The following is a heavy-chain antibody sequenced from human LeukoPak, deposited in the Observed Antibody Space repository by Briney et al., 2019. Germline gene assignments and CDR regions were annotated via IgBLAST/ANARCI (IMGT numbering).Heavy chain of an antibody. D-gene: IGHD6-13*01. CDR1: GYTFTSYD. J-gene: IGHJ4*02. CDR3: ARAPRTYSSSWYWGY. CDR2: MNPNSGNT. V-gene: IGHV1-8*03. Sequence: ASVKVSCKASGYTFTSYDINWVRQATGQGLEWMGWMNPNSGNTGYAQKFQGRVTITRNTSISTAYMELSSLRSDDTAVYYCARAPRTYSSSWYWGYWGQGTLVTVSS.